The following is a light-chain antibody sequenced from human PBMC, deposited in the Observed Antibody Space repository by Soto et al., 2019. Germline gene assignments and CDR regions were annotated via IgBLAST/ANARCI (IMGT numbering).Light chain of an antibody. CDR2: GAS. V-gene: IGKV3-20*01. CDR1: QSVSSSY. Sequence: EIVLTQSPGTLSLSPGERATLSCRASQSVSSSYFAWYQQKPGQAPRLSIYGASSRATGIPDRFSGSGSGTDFTLTISRLEPEDFVVYYCQQYGSSTPHTFGQGTKLEIK. J-gene: IGKJ2*01. CDR3: QQYGSSTPHT.